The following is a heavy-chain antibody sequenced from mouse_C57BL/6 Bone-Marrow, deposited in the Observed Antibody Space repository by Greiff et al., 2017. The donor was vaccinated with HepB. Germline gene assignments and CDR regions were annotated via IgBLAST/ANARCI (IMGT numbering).Heavy chain of an antibody. CDR1: GFTFSDYG. Sequence: EVKVVESGGGLVKPGGSLKLSCAASGFTFSDYGMHWVRQAPEKGLEWVAYISSGSITIYYADTVKGRFTISRDNAKNTLFLQMTSLRSEDTAMYYCARHYYGSSYVYYWYFDVWGTGTTVTVSS. CDR2: ISSGSITI. V-gene: IGHV5-17*01. D-gene: IGHD1-1*01. CDR3: ARHYYGSSYVYYWYFDV. J-gene: IGHJ1*03.